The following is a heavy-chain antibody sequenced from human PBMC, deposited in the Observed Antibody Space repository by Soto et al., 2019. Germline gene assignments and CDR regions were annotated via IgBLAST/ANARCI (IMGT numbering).Heavy chain of an antibody. CDR1: VFTFGTTD. CDR3: VKNSGWFNT. V-gene: IGHV3-23*01. J-gene: IGHJ5*02. CDR2: IDGSGGIT. D-gene: IGHD3-10*01. Sequence: GGSLRLSCAASVFTFGTTDMSWVRQAPGEGLEWVSTIDGSGGITYYADSVKGRFTISRDNSRNTVYLQMNSLRGDDTALYYCVKNSGWFNTWGQGALVTVSS.